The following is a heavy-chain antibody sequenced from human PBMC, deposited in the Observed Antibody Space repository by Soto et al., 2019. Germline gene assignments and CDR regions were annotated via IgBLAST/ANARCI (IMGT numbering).Heavy chain of an antibody. D-gene: IGHD2-15*01. CDR2: IYYSGST. Sequence: SETLSLTSTVSGGNVISSGNYWGWIRQPPGKGLEWIGSIYYSGSTYYNPSLKSRVTTSVDTSKNQFSLKLSSVTAADTAVYYCARHYAVVLYHFDYWGLGTLVTVSS. CDR3: ARHYAVVLYHFDY. V-gene: IGHV4-39*01. J-gene: IGHJ4*02. CDR1: GGNVISSGNY.